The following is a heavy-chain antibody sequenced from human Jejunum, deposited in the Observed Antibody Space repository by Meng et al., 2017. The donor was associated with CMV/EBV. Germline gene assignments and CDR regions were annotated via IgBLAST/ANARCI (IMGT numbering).Heavy chain of an antibody. CDR3: ARESGSYYWFDP. CDR1: AGSISGYY. J-gene: IGHJ5*02. D-gene: IGHD1-26*01. CDR2: IYTSGST. Sequence: VQLQWSGPRLLMSSATLSLTCFVSAGSISGYYWRWIRQPAGKGLEWIGRIYTSGSTHYNPSLKSRLTMSVDLSNNQISLKLRSVTAADTAVYYCARESGSYYWFDPWGQGTLVTVSS. V-gene: IGHV4-4*07.